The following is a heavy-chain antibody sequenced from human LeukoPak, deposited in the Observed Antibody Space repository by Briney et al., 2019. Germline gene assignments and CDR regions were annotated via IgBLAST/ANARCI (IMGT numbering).Heavy chain of an antibody. CDR2: INHSGST. CDR1: GGSFSGYY. V-gene: IGHV4-34*01. CDR3: ARGKGALTIFGVVYGSASSYFDY. Sequence: IPSETLSLTCAVYGGSFSGYYWSWIRQPPGKGLEWIGEINHSGSTNYNPSLKSRVTISVDTSKNQFSLKLSSVTAADTAVYYCARGKGALTIFGVVYGSASSYFDYWGQGTLVTVSS. J-gene: IGHJ4*02. D-gene: IGHD3-3*01.